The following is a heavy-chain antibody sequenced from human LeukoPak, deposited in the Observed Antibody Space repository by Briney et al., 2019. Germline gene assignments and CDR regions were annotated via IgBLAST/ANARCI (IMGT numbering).Heavy chain of an antibody. CDR1: GFTFDDYG. Sequence: PGGSLRLSCVASGFTFDDYGMHWVRQAPGKGLEWVSGISWNTGSIGYANSVKGRFTISRDNAKNSLYLQMNSLRAEDTALYYCAKDMAPRGNWGKVQRWGQGTLVTVSS. CDR3: AKDMAPRGNWGKVQR. CDR2: ISWNTGSI. J-gene: IGHJ4*02. D-gene: IGHD7-27*01. V-gene: IGHV3-9*01.